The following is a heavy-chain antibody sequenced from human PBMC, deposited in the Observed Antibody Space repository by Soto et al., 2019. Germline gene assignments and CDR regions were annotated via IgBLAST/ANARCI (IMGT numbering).Heavy chain of an antibody. CDR2: IYPGDSDT. J-gene: IGHJ6*02. CDR1: GYSFTSYW. CDR3: ARSRSYYNPYYYCGMDV. V-gene: IGHV5-51*01. Sequence: GESLKISCKGSGYSFTSYWIGWVRQMPGKGLEWMGIIYPGDSDTRYSPSFQGQVTISADKSISTAYLQWSSLKASDTAMYYCARSRSYYNPYYYCGMDVWGQGTTVTVSS. D-gene: IGHD3-10*01.